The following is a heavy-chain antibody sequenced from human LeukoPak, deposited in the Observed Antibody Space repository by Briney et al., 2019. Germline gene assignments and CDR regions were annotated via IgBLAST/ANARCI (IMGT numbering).Heavy chain of an antibody. CDR2: ISSSGSTI. CDR3: AKGLSGYRYYYYGMDV. CDR1: GFTFSSYE. Sequence: GGSLRLSCAASGFTFSSYEMNWVRQAPGKGLEWVSYISSSGSTIYYADSVKGRFTISRDNAKNSLYLQMNSLRAEDTAVYYCAKGLSGYRYYYYGMDVWGQGTTVTVSS. V-gene: IGHV3-48*03. D-gene: IGHD3-3*01. J-gene: IGHJ6*02.